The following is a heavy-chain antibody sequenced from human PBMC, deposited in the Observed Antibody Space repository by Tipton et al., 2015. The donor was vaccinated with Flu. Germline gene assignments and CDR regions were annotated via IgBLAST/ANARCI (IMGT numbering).Heavy chain of an antibody. CDR3: TRLPGIAAAGTDY. J-gene: IGHJ4*02. CDR2: IRSKANSYAT. D-gene: IGHD6-13*01. CDR1: GFTFSGPA. V-gene: IGHV3-73*01. Sequence: VQLVQSGGGLVQPGGSLKLSCAASGFTFSGPAMHWVRQASGKGLEWVGRIRSKANSYATAYAASVKGRFTISRDDSKNTAYLQMNSLKTEDTAVYYCTRLPGIAAAGTDYWGQGTLVTVSS.